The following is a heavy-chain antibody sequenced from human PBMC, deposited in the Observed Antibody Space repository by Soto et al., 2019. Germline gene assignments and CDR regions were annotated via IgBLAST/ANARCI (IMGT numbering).Heavy chain of an antibody. CDR2: IIPSVGTA. CDR1: GGTFSSYA. Sequence: QVQLVQSGAEVTKPGSSVKVSCKASGGTFSSYAISWERQAPGQGLEWMGGIIPSVGTADYAPKFQGRGTFNADESTSPAYMEPSSLRSGDPAVYYCASLIAAAGPPHSPRYYYGRDVWGQGTRVTVSS. V-gene: IGHV1-69*12. CDR3: ASLIAAAGPPHSPRYYYGRDV. J-gene: IGHJ6*02. D-gene: IGHD6-13*01.